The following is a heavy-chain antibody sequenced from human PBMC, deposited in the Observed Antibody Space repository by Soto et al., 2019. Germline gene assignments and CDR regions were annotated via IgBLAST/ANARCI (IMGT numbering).Heavy chain of an antibody. Sequence: QVELVESGGGVVQPGRSLRLSCAASGCTFSNYAMHWVRQAPGKGLEWVAVISYDGSNKYYADSVKGRFTISRDNSKNTLYLQMNSLRAEDTAVYYCARESAGGYYSSLGYWGQGTLVTVSS. J-gene: IGHJ4*02. D-gene: IGHD3-10*01. V-gene: IGHV3-30-3*01. CDR1: GCTFSNYA. CDR3: ARESAGGYYSSLGY. CDR2: ISYDGSNK.